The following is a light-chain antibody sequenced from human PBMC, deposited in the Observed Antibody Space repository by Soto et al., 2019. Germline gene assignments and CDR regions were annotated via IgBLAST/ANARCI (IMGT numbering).Light chain of an antibody. Sequence: QSVLTQPPSASGTPGQRVTISCSGSSSNIGNHHVSWYQQLPGTAPKLLIHDNDRRPSGIPDRFSGSKSGTSATLGITGLQTGDESDYFCGTWDRSLSAGVFGPGTKVTVL. J-gene: IGLJ1*01. CDR1: SSNIGNHH. CDR3: GTWDRSLSAGV. CDR2: DND. V-gene: IGLV1-51*01.